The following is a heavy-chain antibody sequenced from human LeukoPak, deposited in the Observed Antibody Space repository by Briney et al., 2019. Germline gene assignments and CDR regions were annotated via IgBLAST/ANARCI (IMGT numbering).Heavy chain of an antibody. D-gene: IGHD5-24*01. J-gene: IGHJ4*02. CDR2: INPSGDST. CDR1: GYTFTTYY. V-gene: IGHV1-46*01. Sequence: ASVKVSCKASGYTFTTYYMHWVRQAPGQGLEWMGIINPSGDSTSYSQKFQGRVTMTRDTSTRTVYVDLSSLRSEDTAVYYCARGDGYNFVHWGQGTLVTVSS. CDR3: ARGDGYNFVH.